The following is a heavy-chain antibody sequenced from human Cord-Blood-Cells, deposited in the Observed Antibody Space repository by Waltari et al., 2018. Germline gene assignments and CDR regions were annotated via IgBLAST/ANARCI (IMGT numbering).Heavy chain of an antibody. CDR1: GYTFTSYA. D-gene: IGHD1-26*01. V-gene: IGHV1-3*01. CDR2: INAGNGNT. J-gene: IGHJ1*01. CDR3: ARAKSGSYFYFQH. Sequence: QVQLVQSGAEVKKPGASVKVSCKASGYTFTSYAMHWARQAPGQRLEWMGWINAGNGNTKYSQKFQGRVTITRDTSASTAYMELSSLRSEDTAVYYCARAKSGSYFYFQHWGQGTLVTVSS.